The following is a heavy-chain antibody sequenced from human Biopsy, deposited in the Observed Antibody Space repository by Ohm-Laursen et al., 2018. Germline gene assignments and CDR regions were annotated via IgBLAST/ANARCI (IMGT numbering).Heavy chain of an antibody. CDR3: ARGEAARVNDNYRYRLDH. CDR1: GGNLRSYG. CDR2: IMPTFGVV. J-gene: IGHJ6*02. D-gene: IGHD6-6*01. V-gene: IGHV1-69*13. Sequence: VKISCKASGGNLRSYGISWVRQAPGQGLEWMGGIMPTFGVVNYGQNFEGRVTIDADDSTTTVDLSSLTSEDTAVYYCARGEAARVNDNYRYRLDHWGQGTTVVVSS.